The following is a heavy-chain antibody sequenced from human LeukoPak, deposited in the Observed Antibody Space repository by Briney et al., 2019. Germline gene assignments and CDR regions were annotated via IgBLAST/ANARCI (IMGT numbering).Heavy chain of an antibody. J-gene: IGHJ4*02. V-gene: IGHV3-66*01. Sequence: QRLSCASTEFTLSGNYLSWVRQAQGTGLDWVSTIYAGGSTYYAVFVKGSFTISRDNSKNPLYLQMNTLGVEDTAVYYCARGIAAAASPDYWGQGTLVTVSS. D-gene: IGHD6-13*01. CDR1: EFTLSGNY. CDR2: IYAGGST. CDR3: ARGIAAAASPDY.